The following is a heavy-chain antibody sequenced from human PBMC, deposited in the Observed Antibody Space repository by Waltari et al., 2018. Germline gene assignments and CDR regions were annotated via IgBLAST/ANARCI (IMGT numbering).Heavy chain of an antibody. D-gene: IGHD3-22*01. V-gene: IGHV3-30-3*01. CDR3: ARDQDSSGYAAFDI. Sequence: QVQLVESGGGVVQPGRSLRLSCAASGFTFSSYAMHWVRQAPGKGLEWVAVISYDGSKKYYADSVKGRFTISRDNSKNTLYLQMNSLRAEDTAVYYCARDQDSSGYAAFDIWGQGTMVTVSS. J-gene: IGHJ3*02. CDR2: ISYDGSKK. CDR1: GFTFSSYA.